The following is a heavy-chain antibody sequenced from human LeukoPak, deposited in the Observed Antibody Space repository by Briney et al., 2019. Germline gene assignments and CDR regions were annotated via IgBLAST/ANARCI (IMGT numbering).Heavy chain of an antibody. CDR2: IYYSGST. D-gene: IGHD6-13*01. CDR1: GGSISSYY. CDR3: ARDVTAAFDY. Sequence: SETLSLTCTVSGGSISSYYWSWIRQPPGKGLEWIGSIYYSGSTYYNPSLKSRVTISVDTSKNQFSLKLSSVTAADTAVYYCARDVTAAFDYWGQGTLVTVSS. J-gene: IGHJ4*02. V-gene: IGHV4-39*07.